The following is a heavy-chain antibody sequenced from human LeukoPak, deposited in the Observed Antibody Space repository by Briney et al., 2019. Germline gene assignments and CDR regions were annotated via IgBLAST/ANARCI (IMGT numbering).Heavy chain of an antibody. CDR1: GFSFSSYW. J-gene: IGHJ4*02. CDR3: ARREYSRIRY. Sequence: GGSLRLSCAASGFSFSSYWMSWVRQAPGKGLEWVANMKLDGSEKNYVDSVRGRFTISRDNAKNSLFLQMNSLRAEDTAVYYCARREYSRIRYWGQGTPVTVSS. D-gene: IGHD4-11*01. CDR2: MKLDGSEK. V-gene: IGHV3-7*05.